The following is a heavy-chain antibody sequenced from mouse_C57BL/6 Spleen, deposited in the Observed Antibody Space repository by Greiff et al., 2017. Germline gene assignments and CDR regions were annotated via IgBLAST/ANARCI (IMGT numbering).Heavy chain of an antibody. CDR1: GYTFTSYW. D-gene: IGHD1-1*01. Sequence: QVQLLQPGPELVQPWASVKMSCKASGYTFTSYWMHWVKQRPGQGLEWIGNINPSNGDTNYNERIRSKAKLTVDKASRTANMQLSNLTSEDSAVNYCAREEGYLLPDYWGQGTTLTVSS. J-gene: IGHJ2*01. CDR3: AREEGYLLPDY. V-gene: IGHV1-53*01. CDR2: INPSNGDT.